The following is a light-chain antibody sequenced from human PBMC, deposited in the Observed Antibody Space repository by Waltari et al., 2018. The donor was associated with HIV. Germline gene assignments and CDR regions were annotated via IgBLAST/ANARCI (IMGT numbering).Light chain of an antibody. J-gene: IGKJ4*01. CDR2: STS. V-gene: IGKV3-20*01. CDR3: QQNEDSPPLT. CDR1: QGVRSDF. Sequence: VLTQSPVTLSLSPGETGTVSRRASQGVRSDFLAWYQHKPGQPPRPRIFSTSRRAPVVPARFSGSGSGTDFTLTIRNLEPEDVAVYYCQQNEDSPPLTFGGGTRVDI.